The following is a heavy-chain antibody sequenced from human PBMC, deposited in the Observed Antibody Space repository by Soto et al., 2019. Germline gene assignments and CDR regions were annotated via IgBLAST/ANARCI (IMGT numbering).Heavy chain of an antibody. CDR1: GGSISSGDYY. CDR3: ARDRMSPLGDYYESSGLSVDYYYGMYV. Sequence: QVQLQESGPGLVKPSQNLSLTCTVSGGSISSGDYYWSWIRQPPGKGLEWIGYIYYSGSSYYNPSLKSRVTITLDTSKHQFSLKLSSVTAADTAVYYCARDRMSPLGDYYESSGLSVDYYYGMYVWGQVTTVTVSS. D-gene: IGHD3-22*01. J-gene: IGHJ6*02. CDR2: IYYSGSS. V-gene: IGHV4-30-4*01.